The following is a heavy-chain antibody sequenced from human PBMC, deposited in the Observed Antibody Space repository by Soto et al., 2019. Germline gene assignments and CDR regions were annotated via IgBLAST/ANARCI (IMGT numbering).Heavy chain of an antibody. D-gene: IGHD2-15*01. CDR1: GFSFSSYT. J-gene: IGHJ5*01. CDR2: ITNRGTHT. Sequence: GGSLRLSCTASGFSFSSYTMNWVRQAPGKGLQWVASITNRGTHTYSADSVKGRFTISRDNDKNSLYLQMNNLRAEDTATYYCARAHEVAWFDSWGLGTLVTVSS. V-gene: IGHV3-21*06. CDR3: ARAHEVAWFDS.